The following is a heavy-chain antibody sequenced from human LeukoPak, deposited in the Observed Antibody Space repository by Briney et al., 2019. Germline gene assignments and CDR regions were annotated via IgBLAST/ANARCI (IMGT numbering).Heavy chain of an antibody. D-gene: IGHD1-26*01. J-gene: IGHJ4*02. Sequence: SETLSLTCTVSGGSISSGSYYWSWIRQPAGKVVEWIGRIYTSGSTNYNPSRKSRVTISVDTSKNQFSLKLSSVTAADTAVYYCARDSLHSGSYFDYWGQGTLVTVSS. CDR1: GGSISSGSYY. CDR2: IYTSGST. V-gene: IGHV4-61*02. CDR3: ARDSLHSGSYFDY.